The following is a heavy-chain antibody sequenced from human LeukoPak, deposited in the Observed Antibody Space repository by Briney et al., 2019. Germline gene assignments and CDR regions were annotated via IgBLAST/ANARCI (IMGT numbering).Heavy chain of an antibody. CDR3: ARLGPGGHGEFDY. J-gene: IGHJ4*02. Sequence: GESLKISCKSSGYSFTSYWIGWVRQMPGKGLEWMGIIYPGGSDTRYSPSFQGQVTISADRSISTAYLQWSSPKASDTAMYYCARLGPGGHGEFDYWGQGTLVTVSS. V-gene: IGHV5-51*01. D-gene: IGHD3-10*01. CDR1: GYSFTSYW. CDR2: IYPGGSDT.